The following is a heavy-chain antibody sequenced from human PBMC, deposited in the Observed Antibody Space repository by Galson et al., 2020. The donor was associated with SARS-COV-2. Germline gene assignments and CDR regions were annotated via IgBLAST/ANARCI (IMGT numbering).Heavy chain of an antibody. CDR1: GFTFSRYA. D-gene: IGHD4-17*01. J-gene: IGHJ4*02. V-gene: IGHV3-23*01. Sequence: GESLKISCAASGFTFSRYAMSWVRQAPGKGLEWVSAISGSGGRTHYADSVKGRFTISRDYSQNTLSLQMNSLRAEDTAVYYCAKDQGSDYGDQLNYWGQGILVTVSS. CDR2: ISGSGGRT. CDR3: AKDQGSDYGDQLNY.